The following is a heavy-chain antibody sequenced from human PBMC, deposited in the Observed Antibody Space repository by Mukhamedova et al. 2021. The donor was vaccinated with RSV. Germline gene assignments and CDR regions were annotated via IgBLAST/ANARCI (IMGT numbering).Heavy chain of an antibody. Sequence: VSSISSSSSYIYYADSVKGRFTISRDNAKNSLYLQMNSLRAEDTAVYYCARDRPLGKQWLVLEDAFDIWGQGTMVTVSS. V-gene: IGHV3-21*01. CDR3: ARDRPLGKQWLVLEDAFDI. D-gene: IGHD6-19*01. CDR2: ISSSSSYI. J-gene: IGHJ3*02.